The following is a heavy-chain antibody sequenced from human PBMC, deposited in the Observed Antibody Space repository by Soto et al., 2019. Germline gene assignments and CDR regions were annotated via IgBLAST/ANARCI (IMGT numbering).Heavy chain of an antibody. J-gene: IGHJ4*02. CDR1: GFTFSSYA. CDR3: AKWGGFVVVPAATLDY. V-gene: IGHV3-23*01. CDR2: ISGSGGST. D-gene: IGHD2-2*01. Sequence: EVQLLESGGGLVQPGGSLRLSCAASGFTFSSYAMSWVGQAPGKGLEWVSAISGSGGSTYYADSVKGPFTISRDNSKNTLYLQMTSLRAEDTAVYYCAKWGGFVVVPAATLDYWGQGTLVTVSS.